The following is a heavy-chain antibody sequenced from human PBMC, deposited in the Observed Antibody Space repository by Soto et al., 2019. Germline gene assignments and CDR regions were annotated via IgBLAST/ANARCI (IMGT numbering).Heavy chain of an antibody. J-gene: IGHJ4*02. Sequence: QVQLVESGGGVVQPGTSLRLSCAASGFTFSSYGMHWVRQTPGKGLEWVAVIWYDGSRKFYADSVKGRFTISRDNSNLYLHMNSLGADDTAVYFCARDQLDRLKPRETRYFDLWGQGTLVTVS. CDR1: GFTFSSYG. D-gene: IGHD3-3*01. CDR2: IWYDGSRK. V-gene: IGHV3-33*01. CDR3: ARDQLDRLKPRETRYFDL.